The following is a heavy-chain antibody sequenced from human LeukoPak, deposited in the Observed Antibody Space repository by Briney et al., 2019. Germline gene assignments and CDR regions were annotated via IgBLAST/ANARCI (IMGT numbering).Heavy chain of an antibody. J-gene: IGHJ4*02. D-gene: IGHD6-13*01. V-gene: IGHV4-4*07. CDR1: GDSISSYY. CDR3: ARSFLSNWYYFDN. CDR2: IYTSGST. Sequence: SETLSLTCTVSGDSISSYYWSWIRQPAGQGLEWIGRIYTSGSTNYNPSLKSRVTMSVDTSTNQFSLKLNSVAAADTAVYYCARSFLSNWYYFDNWGQGTLVTVSS.